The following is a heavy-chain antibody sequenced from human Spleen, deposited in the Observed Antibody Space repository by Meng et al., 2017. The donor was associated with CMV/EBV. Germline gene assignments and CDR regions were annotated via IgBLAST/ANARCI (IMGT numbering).Heavy chain of an antibody. D-gene: IGHD3-3*01. Sequence: SETLSLTCTVSGGSLNSDTYYWNWIRQPPGKGLEWIGYIYHSGSTTYNPSLKSRVTISVDTSKNQFSLKLSSVTAADTAVYYCARSYLLRRDFWSGYYIRPFDIWGQGTMVTVSS. CDR3: ARSYLLRRDFWSGYYIRPFDI. V-gene: IGHV4-61*01. J-gene: IGHJ3*02. CDR1: GGSLNSDTYY. CDR2: IYHSGST.